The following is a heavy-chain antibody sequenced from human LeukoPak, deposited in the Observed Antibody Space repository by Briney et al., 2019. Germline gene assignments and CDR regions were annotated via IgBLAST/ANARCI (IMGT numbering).Heavy chain of an antibody. V-gene: IGHV4-61*05. CDR3: ARAGLYGDCADHFDY. Sequence: PSETLSLTCTVSGGSISSSSYYWGWIRQPPGKGLEWIGYIYYSGSTNYNPSLKSRVTISVDTSKNQFSLKLSSVTAADTAVYYCARAGLYGDCADHFDYWGQGTLVTVSS. J-gene: IGHJ4*02. CDR1: GGSISSSSYY. CDR2: IYYSGST. D-gene: IGHD4-17*01.